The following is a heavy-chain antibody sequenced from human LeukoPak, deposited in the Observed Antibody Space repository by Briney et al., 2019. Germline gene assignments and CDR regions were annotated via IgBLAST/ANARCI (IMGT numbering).Heavy chain of an antibody. CDR2: IHPSGML. V-gene: IGHV4-31*03. CDR1: GASFSSGDQY. CDR3: SRGLDSRKLGY. Sequence: PSQTLSLTCTVSGASFSSGDQYWNWIRQSPGKGLEWIGSIHPSGMLYNNPSLESRVTISIATSKNQFSLNLTSVNAADTAVYFCSRGLDSRKLGYWGQGTLVTVSS. J-gene: IGHJ4*02. D-gene: IGHD3-22*01.